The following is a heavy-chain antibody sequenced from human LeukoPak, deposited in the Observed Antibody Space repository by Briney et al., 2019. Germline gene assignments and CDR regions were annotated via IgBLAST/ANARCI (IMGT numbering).Heavy chain of an antibody. J-gene: IGHJ6*03. V-gene: IGHV3-48*03. Sequence: PGGSLRLSCAASGFTFSSYEMNWVRQAPGKGLEWVSYISSSGSTIYYADSVKGRFTISRDNSKNTLYLQMNSLRAEDTAVYYCASPPQYRTDYYYYYYMDVWGKGTTVTISS. CDR2: ISSSGSTI. D-gene: IGHD1-14*01. CDR3: ASPPQYRTDYYYYYYMDV. CDR1: GFTFSSYE.